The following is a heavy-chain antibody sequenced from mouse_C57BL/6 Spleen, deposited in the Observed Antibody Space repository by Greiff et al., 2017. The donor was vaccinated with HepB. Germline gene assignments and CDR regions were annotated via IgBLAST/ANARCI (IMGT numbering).Heavy chain of an antibody. Sequence: VQLQQSGPELVKPGASVKISCKASGYAFSSSWMNWVKQRPGKGLEWIGRIYPGDGDTNYNGKFKGKATLTADKSSSTAYMQLSSLTSEDSAVYFCARDRYDGLYYCDYWGQGTTLTVSS. V-gene: IGHV1-82*01. D-gene: IGHD2-3*01. CDR2: IYPGDGDT. CDR3: ARDRYDGLYYCDY. J-gene: IGHJ2*01. CDR1: GYAFSSSW.